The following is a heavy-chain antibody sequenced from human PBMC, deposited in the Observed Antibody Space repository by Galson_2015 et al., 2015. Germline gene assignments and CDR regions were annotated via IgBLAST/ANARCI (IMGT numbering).Heavy chain of an antibody. Sequence: SLRLSCAASGFTFSSYAMSWVRQAPGKGLEWVSLITASGGSPYYADSVKRRFTISRDNSKNTLYLQMNSLRAEDTAMYYCAKGVGSDFFYANDYLGQGTLVTVSS. J-gene: IGHJ4*02. CDR1: GFTFSSYA. V-gene: IGHV3-23*01. CDR3: AKGVGSDFFYANDY. CDR2: ITASGGSP. D-gene: IGHD3-22*01.